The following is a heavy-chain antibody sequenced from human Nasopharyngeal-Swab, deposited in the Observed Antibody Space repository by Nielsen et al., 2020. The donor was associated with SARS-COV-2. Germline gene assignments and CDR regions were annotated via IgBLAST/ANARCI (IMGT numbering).Heavy chain of an antibody. CDR3: AKGGHGDRLDFDY. D-gene: IGHD4-17*01. CDR2: ISYDGSNK. V-gene: IGHV3-30*18. CDR1: GFTFSSYG. Sequence: SLKISCAASGFTFSSYGMHWVRQAPGKGLEWVALISYDGSNKYYADSAKGRFTISRDNSKNTLYLQMNSLRAEDTAVYYCAKGGHGDRLDFDYWGQGTLVTVSS. J-gene: IGHJ4*02.